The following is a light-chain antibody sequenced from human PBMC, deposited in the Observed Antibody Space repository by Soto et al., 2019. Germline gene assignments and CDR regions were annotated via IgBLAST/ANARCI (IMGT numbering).Light chain of an antibody. CDR3: QQYGGSPPVT. CDR1: QSVSGSN. J-gene: IGKJ1*01. CDR2: AAS. V-gene: IGKV3-20*01. Sequence: EIVLTQSPGTLSLSPGEGATLSCRASQSVSGSNLAWYQQKPGQAPRLLIYAASSSATGIPDRFSGSGSGTDFTLTSSRLEPEDFAVYYCQQYGGSPPVTFGQGTKVEIK.